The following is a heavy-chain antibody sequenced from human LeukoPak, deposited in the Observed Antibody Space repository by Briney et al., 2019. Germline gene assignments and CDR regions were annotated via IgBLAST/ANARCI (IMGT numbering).Heavy chain of an antibody. CDR1: GFTFTRYW. CDR2: IKQDGSEK. D-gene: IGHD3-10*01. J-gene: IGHJ4*02. V-gene: IGHV3-7*01. CDR3: ASGITMVRAAGY. Sequence: GGSLRLSCAASGFTFTRYWMSWVRQAPGKGLEWVANIKQDGSEKYYVDSVKGRFTISRDNAKNSLYLQMNSLRAEDTAVYYCASGITMVRAAGYWGQGTLVTVSS.